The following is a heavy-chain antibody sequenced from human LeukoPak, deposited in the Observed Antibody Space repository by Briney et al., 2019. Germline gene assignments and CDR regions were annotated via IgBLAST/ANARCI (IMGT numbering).Heavy chain of an antibody. CDR1: GFTFDDYG. Sequence: PGGSLRLSCVASGFTFDDYGMSWVRQAPGKGLEWVSGINWNGGSTGYADSVKGRFTISRDNAKNSLYLQMNSLRAEDTALYYCAREEEWELVRGFDYWGQGTLVAVSS. CDR2: INWNGGST. CDR3: AREEEWELVRGFDY. V-gene: IGHV3-20*04. D-gene: IGHD1-26*01. J-gene: IGHJ4*02.